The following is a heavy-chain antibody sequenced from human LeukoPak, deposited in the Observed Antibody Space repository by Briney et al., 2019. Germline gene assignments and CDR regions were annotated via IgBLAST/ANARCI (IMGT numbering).Heavy chain of an antibody. V-gene: IGHV5-51*01. J-gene: IGHJ5*02. CDR3: ARHASGPNWFDP. CDR2: IYPGDSDT. Sequence: LGESLKISCKGSGYSFTSNWIGWVRQKPGKALEGMGIIYPGDSDTRYSPSFQGQVTISADKSISTAYLQWSSLKASDTAMYYCARHASGPNWFDPWGQGTLVTVSS. CDR1: GYSFTSNW. D-gene: IGHD3-10*01.